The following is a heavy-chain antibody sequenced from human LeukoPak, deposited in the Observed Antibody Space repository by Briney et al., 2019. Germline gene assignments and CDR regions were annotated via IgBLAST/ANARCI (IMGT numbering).Heavy chain of an antibody. CDR3: AREGKITMVRGVIRYYYMDV. CDR2: IFTSGST. J-gene: IGHJ6*03. V-gene: IGHV4-61*02. Sequence: SETLSLTCTVSGGSISSGTYYWSWIRQPAGKGLEWIGRIFTSGSTKYNPSLKSRVTISVDTSKNQFSLKLSSVTAADTAVYYCAREGKITMVRGVIRYYYMDVWGKGTTVTISS. CDR1: GGSISSGTYY. D-gene: IGHD3-10*01.